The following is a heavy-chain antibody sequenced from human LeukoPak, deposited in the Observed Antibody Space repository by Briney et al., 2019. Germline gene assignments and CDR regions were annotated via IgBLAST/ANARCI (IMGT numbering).Heavy chain of an antibody. V-gene: IGHV3-30-3*01. J-gene: IGHJ3*02. D-gene: IGHD3-22*01. CDR2: ISYDGSNK. Sequence: GGSLRLSCAASGFTFSSYAMHWVRQAPGKGLEWVAVISYDGSNKYYADSVKGRFTISRDNSKNTLYLQMNGLRAEDTAVYYCARGIVVVITDRCAFDIWGQGTMVTVSS. CDR1: GFTFSSYA. CDR3: ARGIVVVITDRCAFDI.